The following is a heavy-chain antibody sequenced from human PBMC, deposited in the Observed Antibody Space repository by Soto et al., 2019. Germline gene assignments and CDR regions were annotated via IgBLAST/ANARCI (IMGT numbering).Heavy chain of an antibody. Sequence: GGSLRLSCVASGFTFSGYWMSWVRQAPGEGLEWVANIKEDGSEKYYVDSVKGRFTISRDNAKNSLYLQMNSLRAEDTAVYYCARRNNDYDRWRIHYYYYMDVWGKGTTVTVSS. J-gene: IGHJ6*03. V-gene: IGHV3-7*01. CDR3: ARRNNDYDRWRIHYYYYMDV. CDR1: GFTFSGYW. CDR2: IKEDGSEK. D-gene: IGHD5-12*01.